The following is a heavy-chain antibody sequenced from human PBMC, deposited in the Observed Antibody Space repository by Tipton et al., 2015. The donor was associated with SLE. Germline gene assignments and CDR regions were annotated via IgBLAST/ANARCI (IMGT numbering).Heavy chain of an antibody. D-gene: IGHD3-22*01. J-gene: IGHJ4*02. CDR3: ARTYYHFDY. CDR2: IFHSGST. V-gene: IGHV4-38-2*01. Sequence: TLSLTCAVSGYSISSGYYWGWIRQPPGKGLEWIGSIFHSGSTYYNASLKSRVTISVDTSKNQFSLKLTSLTAADTAVYYCARTYYHFDYWGQGTLVTVSS. CDR1: GYSISSGYY.